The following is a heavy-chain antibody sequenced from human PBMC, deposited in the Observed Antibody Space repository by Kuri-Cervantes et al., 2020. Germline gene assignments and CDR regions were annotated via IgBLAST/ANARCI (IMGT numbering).Heavy chain of an antibody. CDR3: AKDYSGAIFALNNWFDP. V-gene: IGHV3-53*01. D-gene: IGHD6-25*01. J-gene: IGHJ5*02. CDR1: GFTVSSNY. Sequence: GESFKIPWVTSGFTVSSNYMSWVRQAPGKGLEWVSVIYSGGSTYYADSVKGRFTISRDNSKNTLYLQMNSLRAEDTAVYYCAKDYSGAIFALNNWFDPWGQGTLVTVSS. CDR2: IYSGGST.